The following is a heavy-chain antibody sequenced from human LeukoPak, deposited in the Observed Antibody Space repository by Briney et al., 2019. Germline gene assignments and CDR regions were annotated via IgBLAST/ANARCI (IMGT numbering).Heavy chain of an antibody. J-gene: IGHJ4*02. Sequence: GSSVKVSCKASGGTFSSYAISWVRQAPGQGLEWMGGIIPIFGTANYAQKFQGRVTITADESTSTAYMELSSLRSDDTAVYYCARDSYNWNSPAYFDYWGQGTLVTVSS. CDR2: IIPIFGTA. V-gene: IGHV1-69*01. CDR1: GGTFSSYA. CDR3: ARDSYNWNSPAYFDY. D-gene: IGHD1-7*01.